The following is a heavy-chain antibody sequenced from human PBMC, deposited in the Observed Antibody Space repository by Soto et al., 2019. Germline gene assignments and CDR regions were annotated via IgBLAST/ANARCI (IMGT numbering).Heavy chain of an antibody. V-gene: IGHV1-18*04. CDR1: GYTFTSYG. CDR2: ISAYNGNT. Sequence: QVQLVQSGAEVKKPGASVKVSCKASGYTFTSYGISWVRQAPGQGLEWMGWISAYNGNTNYAQKLQGRVTMTTDTSTSTAYMELRSLRSDDTAVYYCARMGVGDFWSGYYSAEYFQHWGQGTLVTVSS. D-gene: IGHD3-3*01. CDR3: ARMGVGDFWSGYYSAEYFQH. J-gene: IGHJ1*01.